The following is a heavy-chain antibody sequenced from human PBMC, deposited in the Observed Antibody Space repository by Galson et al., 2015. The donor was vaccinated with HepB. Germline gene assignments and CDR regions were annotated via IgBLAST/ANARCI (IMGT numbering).Heavy chain of an antibody. CDR1: GFTFSNAW. Sequence: SLRLSCAGSGFTFSNAWMNWVRQAPGKGLEWVGRIRSKTDGGTTDYAAPVKGRFTISRDDSKTTLYLQMNSLKTEDTAVYYCTTDRWSIAPYSGGYYYCMDAWGQGTTVTVSS. CDR2: IRSKTDGGTT. J-gene: IGHJ6*02. V-gene: IGHV3-15*07. D-gene: IGHD3-10*01. CDR3: TTDRWSIAPYSGGYYYCMDA.